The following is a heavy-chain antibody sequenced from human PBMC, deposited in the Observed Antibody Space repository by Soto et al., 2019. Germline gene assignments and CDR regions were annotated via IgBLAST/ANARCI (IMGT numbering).Heavy chain of an antibody. V-gene: IGHV3-23*01. CDR3: AKKGGGYYYDSSGYYYNY. CDR1: GFTFSSYA. Sequence: GGSLRLSCAASGFTFSSYAMSWVRQAPGKGLEWVSAISGSGGSTYYADSVKGRFTISRDNSKNTLYLQMNSLRAEDTAVYYCAKKGGGYYYDSSGYYYNYWGQGTLVTVSS. D-gene: IGHD3-22*01. CDR2: ISGSGGST. J-gene: IGHJ4*02.